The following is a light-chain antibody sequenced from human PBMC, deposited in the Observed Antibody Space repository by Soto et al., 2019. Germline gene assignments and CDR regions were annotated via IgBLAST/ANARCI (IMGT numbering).Light chain of an antibody. Sequence: QSVLTQPASVSGSAGQSITISCTGTCSDVGGYDHVSWYQLHPGKAPKLMVFEVNNRPSGVSYRFSGSRSGNTASLTISGLQAEDEADYFCSSYSISTAYLFGTGTKVTVL. CDR1: CSDVGGYDH. CDR2: EVN. CDR3: SSYSISTAYL. J-gene: IGLJ1*01. V-gene: IGLV2-14*01.